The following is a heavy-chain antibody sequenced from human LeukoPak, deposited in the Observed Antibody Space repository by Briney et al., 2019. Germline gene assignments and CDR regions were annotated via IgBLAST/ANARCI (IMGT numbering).Heavy chain of an antibody. D-gene: IGHD6-19*01. V-gene: IGHV1-2*02. CDR1: GYTFTGYY. CDR2: INPNSGGT. J-gene: IGHJ4*02. CDR3: AREEASIAVARSQVAFDY. Sequence: GASVKVSCKASGYTFTGYYMHWVRQAPGQGLEWMGWINPNSGGTNYAQKLQGRVTMTTDTSTSTAYMELRSLRSDDTAVYYCAREEASIAVARSQVAFDYWGQGALVTVSS.